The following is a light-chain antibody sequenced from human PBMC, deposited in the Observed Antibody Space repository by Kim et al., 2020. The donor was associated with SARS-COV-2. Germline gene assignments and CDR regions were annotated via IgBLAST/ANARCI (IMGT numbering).Light chain of an antibody. V-gene: IGKV1-33*01. Sequence: DIQMTQSPSSVSASVVDRVTITCQASQDISSYLNWYQQKPGKAPKVLIYDASTLQTGVPSRFSGRGSGTDFTFTISSLQPEDVATYYCQQHDSLPYTFGQGTKLEI. J-gene: IGKJ2*01. CDR2: DAS. CDR1: QDISSY. CDR3: QQHDSLPYT.